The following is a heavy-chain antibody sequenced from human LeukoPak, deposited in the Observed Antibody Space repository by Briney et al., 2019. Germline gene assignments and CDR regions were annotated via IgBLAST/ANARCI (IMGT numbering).Heavy chain of an antibody. CDR1: GFTFSSYG. V-gene: IGHV3-30*03. CDR2: ISYDGSNK. D-gene: IGHD1-14*01. CDR3: TRATGITRCPDY. J-gene: IGHJ4*02. Sequence: GGSLRLSCAASGFTFSSYGMHWVRQAPGKGLEWVAVISYDGSNKYYADSVKGRFTISRDNSKNTLYLQMNSLRVEDTAVFYCTRATGITRCPDYWGQGTLVTVSS.